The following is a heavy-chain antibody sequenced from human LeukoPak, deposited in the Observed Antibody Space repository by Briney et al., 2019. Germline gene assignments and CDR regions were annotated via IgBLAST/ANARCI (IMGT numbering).Heavy chain of an antibody. J-gene: IGHJ5*02. CDR3: ARDPDDSSGFT. CDR1: GFTFSSYA. CDR2: ISGRGGST. D-gene: IGHD3-22*01. V-gene: IGHV3-23*01. Sequence: GGSLRLSCAASGFTFSSYAMSWVRQAPGKGLEWVSAISGRGGSTYYADSVKGRFTISRDNSKNTLYLQMNSLRAEDTAVYYCARDPDDSSGFTWGQGTLVTVSS.